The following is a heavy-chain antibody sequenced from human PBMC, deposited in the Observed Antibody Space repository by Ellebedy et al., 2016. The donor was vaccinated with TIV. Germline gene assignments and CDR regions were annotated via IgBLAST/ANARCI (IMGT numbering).Heavy chain of an antibody. V-gene: IGHV3-74*01. J-gene: IGHJ4*02. CDR3: ATAYGLNSPLGK. CDR2: INNDGSST. CDR1: GFNFNIYW. Sequence: PGGSLRLSCAASGFNFNIYWMHWVRQVPGKGLVWVSRINNDGSSTNYADSVKGRFTISRDNSQNTLYLQMTSLRTEDTAVYSCATAYGLNSPLGKWGQGTLVTVSS. D-gene: IGHD5-24*01.